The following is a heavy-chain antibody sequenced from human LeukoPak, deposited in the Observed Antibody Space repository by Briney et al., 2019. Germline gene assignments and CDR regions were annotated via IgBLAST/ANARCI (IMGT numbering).Heavy chain of an antibody. CDR2: IIPIFGTA. CDR3: ARGYCSSTSCYVGLDV. CDR1: GGTFSSYA. D-gene: IGHD2-2*01. Sequence: SVKVSCKASGGTFSSYAISWVRQAPGQGLEWMGGIIPIFGTANYAQKFQGRVTITADESASTAYMELSSLRSEDTAVYYCARGYCSSTSCYVGLDVWGKGTTVTVSS. J-gene: IGHJ6*04. V-gene: IGHV1-69*13.